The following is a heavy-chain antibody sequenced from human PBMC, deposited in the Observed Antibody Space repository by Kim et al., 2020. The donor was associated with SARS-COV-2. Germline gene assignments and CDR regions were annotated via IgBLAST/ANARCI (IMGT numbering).Heavy chain of an antibody. CDR1: GGSISSSSYY. CDR3: ASLGSLRYFDWSLYYYGMDV. J-gene: IGHJ6*02. D-gene: IGHD3-9*01. Sequence: SETLSLTCTVSGGSISSSSYYWGWIRQPPGKGLEWIGSIYYSGSTYYNPSLKSRVTMSVDTSKNQFSLKLSSVTAADTAVYYCASLGSLRYFDWSLYYYGMDVWGQGTTVTVSS. V-gene: IGHV4-39*01. CDR2: IYYSGST.